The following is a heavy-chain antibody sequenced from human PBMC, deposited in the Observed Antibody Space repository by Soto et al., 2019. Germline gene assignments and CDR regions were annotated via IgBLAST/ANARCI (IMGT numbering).Heavy chain of an antibody. J-gene: IGHJ6*03. CDR3: ARGGLPGYGSGSYYNPYYYYMDV. D-gene: IGHD3-10*01. Sequence: GGSLRLSCAASGFTLSSYSMNWVRQAPGKGLEWVSSISSSSSYIYYADSVKGRFTISRDNAKNSLYLQMNSLRAEDTAVYYCARGGLPGYGSGSYYNPYYYYMDVWGKGTTVTVSS. V-gene: IGHV3-21*01. CDR1: GFTLSSYS. CDR2: ISSSSSYI.